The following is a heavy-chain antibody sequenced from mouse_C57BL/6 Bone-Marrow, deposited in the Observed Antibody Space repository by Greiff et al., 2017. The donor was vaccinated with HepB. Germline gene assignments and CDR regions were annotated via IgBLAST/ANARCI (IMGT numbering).Heavy chain of an antibody. CDR1: GFTFSSYA. CDR2: ISDGGSYT. D-gene: IGHD2-4*01. Sequence: EVNVVESGGGLVKPGGSLKLSCAASGFTFSSYAMSWVRQTPEKRLEWVATISDGGSYTYYPDNVKGRFTISRDNAKNNLYLQMSHLKSEDTAMYYCARDHMITTRGRLDYWGQGTTLTVSS. J-gene: IGHJ2*01. CDR3: ARDHMITTRGRLDY. V-gene: IGHV5-4*01.